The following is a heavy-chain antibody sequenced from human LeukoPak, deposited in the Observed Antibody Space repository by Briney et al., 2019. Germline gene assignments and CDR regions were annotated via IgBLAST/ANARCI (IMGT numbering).Heavy chain of an antibody. J-gene: IGHJ4*02. CDR2: IYSGGST. V-gene: IGHV3-66*01. CDR1: GFTVGSNY. Sequence: GGSLRLSCAASGFTVGSNYMSWVRQAPGKGLEWVSVIYSGGSTYYADSVKGRFTISRDNSKNTLYLQMNSLRAEDTAVYYCARGQGAAAGDYWGQGTLVTVSS. D-gene: IGHD6-13*01. CDR3: ARGQGAAAGDY.